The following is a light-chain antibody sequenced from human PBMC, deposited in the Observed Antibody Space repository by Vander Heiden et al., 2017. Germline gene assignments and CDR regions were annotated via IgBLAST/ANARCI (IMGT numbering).Light chain of an antibody. CDR1: QSIRSY. J-gene: IGKJ1*01. Sequence: DIQMTQSPSSLSASVGDRVTITCRASQSIRSYLNWYQQKPGKAPKLLMFAVSSLQSGVPSRFSGSGLGTDFTLTISSLQLEDFATYYCQRSDSTPRTFGQGTKVEIK. CDR3: QRSDSTPRT. V-gene: IGKV1-39*01. CDR2: AVS.